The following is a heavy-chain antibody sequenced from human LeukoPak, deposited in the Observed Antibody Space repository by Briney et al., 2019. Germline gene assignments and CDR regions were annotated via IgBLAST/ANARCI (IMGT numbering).Heavy chain of an antibody. Sequence: SETLSLTCTVSGGSINNYYWSWIRQPPGKGLEWIGYIYYSGSTNYNPSLKSRVTISLDTSKNQFSLKLSSVTAADTAVYYCARRRGDFWSNFYAFDSWGQGTLVTVSS. CDR3: ARRRGDFWSNFYAFDS. CDR1: GGSINNYY. D-gene: IGHD3-3*01. CDR2: IYYSGST. V-gene: IGHV4-59*08. J-gene: IGHJ4*02.